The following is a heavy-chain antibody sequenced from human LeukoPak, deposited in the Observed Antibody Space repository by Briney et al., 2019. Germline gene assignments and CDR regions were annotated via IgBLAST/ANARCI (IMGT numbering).Heavy chain of an antibody. CDR3: AKEEGDAFDI. J-gene: IGHJ3*02. CDR2: IWYDGSNE. V-gene: IGHV3-33*06. CDR1: GCTFSSYG. Sequence: GGSTRLSCAASGCTFSSYGMHGVSQAPVKGLEWGAVIWYDGSNEYYADCVKGRFTISRDNYKNPLYLQMNSLRVEDTAVYYCAKEEGDAFDIWGQGTMVTVSS.